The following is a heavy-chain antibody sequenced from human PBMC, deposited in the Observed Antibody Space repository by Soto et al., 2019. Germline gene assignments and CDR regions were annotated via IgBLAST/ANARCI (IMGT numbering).Heavy chain of an antibody. CDR3: ARVALLRYCDWLLAGIDV. CDR1: GYTFTSYG. CDR2: ISAYNGNT. J-gene: IGHJ6*02. Sequence: ASVKVSCKASGYTFTSYGISWVRQAPGQGLEWMGWISAYNGNTNYAQKLQGRVAMTTDTSTSTAYMELRSLRSDDTAVYYCARVALLRYCDWLLAGIDVWGQGTAVTVSS. V-gene: IGHV1-18*01. D-gene: IGHD3-9*01.